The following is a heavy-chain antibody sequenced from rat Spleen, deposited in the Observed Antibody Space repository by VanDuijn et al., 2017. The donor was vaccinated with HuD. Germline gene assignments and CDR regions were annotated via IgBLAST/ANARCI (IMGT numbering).Heavy chain of an antibody. D-gene: IGHD3-1*01. Sequence: EVQLVESGGGLVQPGRSLKLSCVASGFTFNNYWMTWIRQAPGKGLEWVASITNTGDNAHYPDFVKGRFTISRDNAKSTLYLQMNSLRSEDTATYYCARHSGPPLDYWGQGVMVTVSS. V-gene: IGHV5-31*01. CDR3: ARHSGPPLDY. CDR2: ITNTGDNA. CDR1: GFTFNNYW. J-gene: IGHJ2*01.